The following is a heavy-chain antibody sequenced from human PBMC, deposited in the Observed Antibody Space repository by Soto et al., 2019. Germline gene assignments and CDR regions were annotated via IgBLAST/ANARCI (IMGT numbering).Heavy chain of an antibody. D-gene: IGHD3-16*01. CDR1: GFIFSGYA. J-gene: IGHJ6*02. CDR3: GRVGGPGMDV. CDR2: LSGSGDNT. V-gene: IGHV3-23*01. Sequence: EVQLLESGGGLIQPGGSLRLSCAASGFIFSGYAMSWVRQAPGKGLEWVSTLSGSGDNTYYADSLKGRFTISRDTSKNTLYLQMISLRAEDTAVYYCGRVGGPGMDVWGQGTTVTVSS.